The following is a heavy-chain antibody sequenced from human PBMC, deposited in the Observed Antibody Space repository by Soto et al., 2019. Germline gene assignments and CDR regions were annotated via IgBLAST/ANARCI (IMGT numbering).Heavy chain of an antibody. Sequence: QLQLQESGPGLVKPSETLSRTCTVSGGSISSRSYSWGWIRQHPWKGLEWIGSIYYSGSTYYNPSLNSLVTISVDTSRNQFSLKLSSVTAADTAVYYCARKPITMVRGLFGFCDYWGQGTLVTVSS. CDR1: GGSISSRSYS. CDR3: ARKPITMVRGLFGFCDY. V-gene: IGHV4-39*01. D-gene: IGHD3-10*01. J-gene: IGHJ4*02. CDR2: IYYSGST.